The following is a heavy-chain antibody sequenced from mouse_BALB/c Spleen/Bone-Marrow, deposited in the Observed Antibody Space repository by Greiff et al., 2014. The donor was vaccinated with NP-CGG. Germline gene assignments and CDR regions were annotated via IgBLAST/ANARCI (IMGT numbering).Heavy chain of an antibody. V-gene: IGHV4-1*02. CDR1: GFDFSGYW. Sequence: SGGGLVQPGGSLKLSCAASGFDFSGYWMSWVRQAPGKGLQWIGVINPDSRTINYAPSLKDKFIISRNNAKNTLYLQMSKVRSEDAALDDCARQAFYGQSDYWGQGTTLTVSS. CDR2: INPDSRTI. J-gene: IGHJ2*01. CDR3: ARQAFYGQSDY. D-gene: IGHD1-1*02.